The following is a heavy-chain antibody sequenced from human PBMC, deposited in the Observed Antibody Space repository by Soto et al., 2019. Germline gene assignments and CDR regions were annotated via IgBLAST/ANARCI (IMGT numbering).Heavy chain of an antibody. J-gene: IGHJ6*03. CDR1: GFTFDDYG. V-gene: IGHV3-20*01. CDR3: ARDFRLVLTQKGNYYYYYYMDV. Sequence: EVQLVESGGGVVRPGGSLRLSCAASGFTFDDYGMSWVRQAPGKGLEWVSGINWNGGSTGYADSVKGRFTISRDNAKNSLYLRMNSLRAEDTALYHCARDFRLVLTQKGNYYYYYYMDVWGKGTTVTVSS. CDR2: INWNGGST. D-gene: IGHD6-19*01.